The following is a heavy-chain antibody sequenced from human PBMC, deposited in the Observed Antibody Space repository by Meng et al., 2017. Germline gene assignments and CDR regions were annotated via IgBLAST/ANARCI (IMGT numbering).Heavy chain of an antibody. V-gene: IGHV1-69*13. CDR1: GGTLSSHA. J-gene: IGHJ6*02. Sequence: SVKVFCKASGGTLSSHAISWVRQAPGQGLEGMGGTIPSFGTANYAQKFQGRVTITADESTSTAYMGLSSLRSEDTAVYCCARLLSYYDSSGYYYYYYYGMDVWGQGTTVTVSS. CDR3: ARLLSYYDSSGYYYYYYYGMDV. CDR2: TIPSFGTA. D-gene: IGHD3-22*01.